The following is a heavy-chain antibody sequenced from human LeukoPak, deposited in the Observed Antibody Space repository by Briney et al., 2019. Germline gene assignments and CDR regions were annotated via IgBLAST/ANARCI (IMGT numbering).Heavy chain of an antibody. CDR2: ISYDGSDK. J-gene: IGHJ4*02. CDR1: GFTCSSYG. Sequence: GGSLRLSCAASGFTCSSYGIHWVRQAPGKGLEWVALISYDGSDKYYVDSVKGRFTISRDNSKNTVSLQMNSLRVEDTAVYYCAKGAAAQGSFDYWGQGTLVTVSS. D-gene: IGHD2-2*01. CDR3: AKGAAAQGSFDY. V-gene: IGHV3-30*18.